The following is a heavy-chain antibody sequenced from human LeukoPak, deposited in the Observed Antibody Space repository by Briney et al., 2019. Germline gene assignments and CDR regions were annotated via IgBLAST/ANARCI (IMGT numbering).Heavy chain of an antibody. D-gene: IGHD3-9*01. CDR3: ARVGPYYDILTGYSYYFDY. CDR2: IYYSGST. J-gene: IGHJ4*02. CDR1: GGSISSYY. V-gene: IGHV4-59*01. Sequence: PSETLSLTCTVSGGSISSYYWSWVRQPPGKGLEWIGYIYYSGSTSYNPSLKSRVTISVDTSKNQFSLKVSSVIAADTAVYYCARVGPYYDILTGYSYYFDYWGQGTLVTVSS.